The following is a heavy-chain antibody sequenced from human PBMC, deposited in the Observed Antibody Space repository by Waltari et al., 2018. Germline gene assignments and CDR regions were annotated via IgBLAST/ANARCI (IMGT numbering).Heavy chain of an antibody. CDR3: ARAYSRLDY. CDR2: ISYDGSIE. D-gene: IGHD1-26*01. V-gene: IGHV3-30-3*01. Sequence: QVQLVESGGGVVQPGRSLRLSCAASGFTFSTYAMHWVRQAPGKGLGWVAVISYDGSIEYYADSVKGRFTISRDNSKNTLYLQMNSLSAEDTAVYYCARAYSRLDYWGQEPWSPSPQ. CDR1: GFTFSTYA. J-gene: IGHJ4*01.